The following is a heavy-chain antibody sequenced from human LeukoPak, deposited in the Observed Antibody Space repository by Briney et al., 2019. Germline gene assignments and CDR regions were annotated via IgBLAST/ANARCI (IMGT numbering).Heavy chain of an antibody. CDR2: ISFDGSNK. V-gene: IGHV3-30-3*01. Sequence: GGSLRLSCAASGFTFSSYVMHWVRQAPGKGLEWVADISFDGSNKYYTDSVKGRFTISRDNSKNTLYLQMNSLRAEDTGVYYCLPLLDSDFDYWGQGTLVTVSS. CDR3: LPLLDSDFDY. J-gene: IGHJ4*02. CDR1: GFTFSSYV. D-gene: IGHD1-26*01.